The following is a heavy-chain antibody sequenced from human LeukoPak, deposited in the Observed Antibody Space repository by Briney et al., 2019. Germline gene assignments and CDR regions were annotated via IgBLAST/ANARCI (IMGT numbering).Heavy chain of an antibody. Sequence: PGGSLRLSCAASGFTFSSYGMHWVRQAPGKGLEWVAVISYDGSNKYYADSVKGRFTISRDNSKNTLYLQMNSLRSEDTAVYYCATGKLPAPGFDPWGQGTLVTVSS. J-gene: IGHJ5*02. V-gene: IGHV3-30*03. CDR2: ISYDGSNK. D-gene: IGHD2-2*01. CDR3: ATGKLPAPGFDP. CDR1: GFTFSSYG.